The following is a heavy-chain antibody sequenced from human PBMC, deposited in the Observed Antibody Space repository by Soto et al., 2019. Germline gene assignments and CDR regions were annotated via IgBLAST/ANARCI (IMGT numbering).Heavy chain of an antibody. D-gene: IGHD2-2*01. CDR3: AKDDAPAAPSTLDN. CDR1: GFTFNNYD. Sequence: GTLRLSCSAAGFTFNNYDMSWVRRASGKGLEWVSAISGSGRSTYYADSVKGRFTISRDTSRNTVFLQMNSLRGEDTAVYYCAKDDAPAAPSTLDNWGRGTLVTVSS. V-gene: IGHV3-23*01. J-gene: IGHJ4*02. CDR2: ISGSGRST.